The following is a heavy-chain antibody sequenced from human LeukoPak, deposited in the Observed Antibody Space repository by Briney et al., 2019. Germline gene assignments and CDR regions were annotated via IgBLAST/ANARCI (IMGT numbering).Heavy chain of an antibody. D-gene: IGHD6-13*01. J-gene: IGHJ6*03. Sequence: GGSLRLSCAASGFTFDDFAMNWVRQAPGKGLEWVSGIHWNAGSTGYADSVKGRFTISRDNAKKSLYLQMNSLRAEDTALYYCARGLHSSTWNSPRRNYHYMDVWGKGTTVTVSS. CDR2: IHWNAGST. CDR1: GFTFDDFA. CDR3: ARGLHSSTWNSPRRNYHYMDV. V-gene: IGHV3-20*04.